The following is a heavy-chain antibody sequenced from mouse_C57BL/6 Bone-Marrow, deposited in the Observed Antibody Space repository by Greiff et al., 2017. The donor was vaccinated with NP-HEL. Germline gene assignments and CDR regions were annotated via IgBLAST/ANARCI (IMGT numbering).Heavy chain of an antibody. Sequence: EVKLMESGGDLVKPGGSLKLSCAASGFTFSSYGMSWVSQTPDKRLEWVATISSGGSYPYSPDSVKGRFTISRDNAKNTLYLQMSSLKSEDTAMYYCARHRGLRLDYYAMDYWGQGTSVTVSS. D-gene: IGHD3-2*02. J-gene: IGHJ4*01. CDR3: ARHRGLRLDYYAMDY. V-gene: IGHV5-6*01. CDR1: GFTFSSYG. CDR2: ISSGGSYP.